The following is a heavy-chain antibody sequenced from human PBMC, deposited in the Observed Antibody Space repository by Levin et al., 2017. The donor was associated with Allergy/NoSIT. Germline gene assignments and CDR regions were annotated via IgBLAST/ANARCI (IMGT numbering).Heavy chain of an antibody. CDR2: IKQDGSEK. D-gene: IGHD3-22*01. V-gene: IGHV3-7*01. J-gene: IGHJ4*02. CDR1: GFTFSSYW. CDR3: ARDVGSSGYLFDY. Sequence: QPGGSLRLSCAASGFTFSSYWMSWVRQAPGKGLEWVANIKQDGSEKYYVDSVKGRFTISRDNAKNSLYLQMNSLRAEDTAVYYCARDVGSSGYLFDYWGQGTLVTVSS.